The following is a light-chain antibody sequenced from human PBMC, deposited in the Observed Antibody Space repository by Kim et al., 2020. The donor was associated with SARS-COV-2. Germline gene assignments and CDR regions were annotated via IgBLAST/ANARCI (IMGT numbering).Light chain of an antibody. Sequence: DMVMTQSPDSLAVSLGERATLNCKSSQTVLYNSNNKNYLAWYQQKPGQAPKLLIYWASIRESGVSDRFSGSGSEEDFTLTISSLQAEDVAVYYCQQYYSTPPSFGQGTKLEI. CDR3: QQYYSTPPS. J-gene: IGKJ2*03. CDR2: WAS. CDR1: QTVLYNSNNKNY. V-gene: IGKV4-1*01.